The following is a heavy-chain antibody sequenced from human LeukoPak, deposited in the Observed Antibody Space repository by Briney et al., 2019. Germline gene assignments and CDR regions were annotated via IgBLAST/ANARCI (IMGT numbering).Heavy chain of an antibody. V-gene: IGHV3-7*05. CDR1: GFTFSNHW. Sequence: PGGSLRLPCAASGFTFSNHWMSWVRQAPGKGLEWVANIREDGSEKYYVDSVKGRFTISRDNAKNALYLQLNSLRAEDTAVYHCARLFYYGSGTYYTFDYWGQGTLVTVSS. CDR2: IREDGSEK. D-gene: IGHD3-10*01. J-gene: IGHJ4*02. CDR3: ARLFYYGSGTYYTFDY.